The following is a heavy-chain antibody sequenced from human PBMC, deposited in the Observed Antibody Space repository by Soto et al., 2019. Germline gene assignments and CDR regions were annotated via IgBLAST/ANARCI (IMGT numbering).Heavy chain of an antibody. V-gene: IGHV4-30-4*01. CDR3: AREKGYISGPKNFDY. Sequence: TLSLTCTVSGASIGSGDYFWSWIRQSPGKGLEWIGYIYDSGSSYYNPSLKSRVTMSVDTSKNQFSLKLRSVTAADTAVYYCAREKGYISGPKNFDYWGQGTLVTVSS. CDR1: GASIGSGDYF. CDR2: IYDSGSS. D-gene: IGHD5-12*01. J-gene: IGHJ4*02.